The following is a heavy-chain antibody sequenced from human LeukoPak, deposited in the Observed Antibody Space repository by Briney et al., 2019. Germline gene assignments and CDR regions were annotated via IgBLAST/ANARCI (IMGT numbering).Heavy chain of an antibody. Sequence: TGGSLRLSCAASGFTFSSYTMHWIRQAPGKGLEWVSVVSGSGDNTNYADSVKGRFTISRDNSKNTLFLQMNSLGTEDTAVYFCARWGNDYSQFDSWGQGTLVTVS. CDR2: VSGSGDNT. CDR1: GFTFSSYT. CDR3: ARWGNDYSQFDS. J-gene: IGHJ4*02. V-gene: IGHV3-23*01. D-gene: IGHD4-11*01.